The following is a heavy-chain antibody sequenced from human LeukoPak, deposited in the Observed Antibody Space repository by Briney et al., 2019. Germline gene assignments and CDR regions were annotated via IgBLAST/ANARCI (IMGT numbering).Heavy chain of an antibody. V-gene: IGHV3-30*18. Sequence: PGGSLRLSCAASGFTFSSYGMHWVRQAPGKGLEWVAVISYDGSNKYYADSVKGRFTISRDNSKNTLYLQMNSLRAEGTAVYYCAKDYDSSGYVHYWGQGTLVTVSS. D-gene: IGHD3-22*01. CDR2: ISYDGSNK. CDR1: GFTFSSYG. CDR3: AKDYDSSGYVHY. J-gene: IGHJ4*02.